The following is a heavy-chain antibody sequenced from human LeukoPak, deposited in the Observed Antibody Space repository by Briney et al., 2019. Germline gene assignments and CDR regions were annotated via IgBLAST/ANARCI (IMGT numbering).Heavy chain of an antibody. CDR1: GFTFSDYY. J-gene: IGHJ4*02. V-gene: IGHV3-11*01. Sequence: PGGSLRLSCAASGFTFSDYYMSWIRQAPGKGLEWVSYISSSGSTIYYADSVKGRFTISRDNAKNSLYLQMNSLRAEDTAVYYCASAHLYSSSWGAFDYWGQGTLVTVSS. D-gene: IGHD6-13*01. CDR2: ISSSGSTI. CDR3: ASAHLYSSSWGAFDY.